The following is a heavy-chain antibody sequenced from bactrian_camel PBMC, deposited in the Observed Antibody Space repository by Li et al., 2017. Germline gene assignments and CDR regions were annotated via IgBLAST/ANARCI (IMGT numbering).Heavy chain of an antibody. V-gene: IGHV3S35*01. Sequence: VQLVESGGDLVQPGGSLRLSCTASGFIFSSYAMSWVRQAPGKGLEWVSCLDRTGGNIHYADSVKGRFTISRDNAKNTVYLQMNSLKPEDTAVYKCVRDPFSSDSLTPRWYWGQGTQVTVS. D-gene: IGHD4*01. CDR1: GFIFSSYA. J-gene: IGHJ4*01. CDR3: VRDPFSSDSLTPRWY. CDR2: LDRTGGNI.